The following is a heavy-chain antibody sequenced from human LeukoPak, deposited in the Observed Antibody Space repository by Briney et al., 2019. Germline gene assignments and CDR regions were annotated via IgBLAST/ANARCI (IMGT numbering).Heavy chain of an antibody. CDR3: ARNHYYDSSGYYYYYYYMDV. J-gene: IGHJ6*03. Sequence: PGGPLRLSCAASGFTVSSNYMSWVRQAPGKGLEWVSVIYSGGSTYYADSVKGRFTISRDNSKNTLYLQMNSLRAEDTAVYYCARNHYYDSSGYYYYYYYMDVWGKGTTVTVSS. V-gene: IGHV3-53*01. CDR1: GFTVSSNY. CDR2: IYSGGST. D-gene: IGHD3-22*01.